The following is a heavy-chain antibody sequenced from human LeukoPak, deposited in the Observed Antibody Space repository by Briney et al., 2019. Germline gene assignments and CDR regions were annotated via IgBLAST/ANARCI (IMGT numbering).Heavy chain of an antibody. CDR2: IYSGGST. CDR3: ARVVAANPRVLSAFDI. V-gene: IGHV3-53*04. CDR1: GFTVSSNY. Sequence: GGSLRLSCAASGFTVSSNYMSWVRQAPGKGLEWVSVIYSGGSTYYADSVKGRFTISRRNSKNTLYLQMNSLRAEDTAVYYCARVVAANPRVLSAFDIWGQGTMVTVSS. J-gene: IGHJ3*02. D-gene: IGHD6-13*01.